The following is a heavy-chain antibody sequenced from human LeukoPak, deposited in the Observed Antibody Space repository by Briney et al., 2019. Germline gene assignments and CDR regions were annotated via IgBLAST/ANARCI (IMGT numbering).Heavy chain of an antibody. J-gene: IGHJ4*02. CDR2: IYPGDSNT. D-gene: IGHD1-14*01. CDR3: ARHLRIAGNLDY. Sequence: GESLQISCKGSGYSFTSYWIGWVRQMPGKGLEWMGIIYPGDSNTRYSPSFQGQVTISADKSISTAYLQWGSLKASDTAMYYCARHLRIAGNLDYWGQGTLVTVSS. CDR1: GYSFTSYW. V-gene: IGHV5-51*01.